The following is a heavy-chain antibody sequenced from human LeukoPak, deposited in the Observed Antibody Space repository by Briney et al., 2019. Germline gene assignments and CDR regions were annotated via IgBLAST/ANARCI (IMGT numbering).Heavy chain of an antibody. CDR1: GGSFSGYY. Sequence: PSETLSLTCAVYGGSFSGYYWSWIRQPPGKGLEWIGEINHSGSTNYNPSLKSRVTISVDTSKNQFSLKLSSVTAADTAVYYCARARRYSYGYLSGWGQGTLVTVSS. CDR2: INHSGST. V-gene: IGHV4-34*01. J-gene: IGHJ4*02. D-gene: IGHD5-18*01. CDR3: ARARRYSYGYLSG.